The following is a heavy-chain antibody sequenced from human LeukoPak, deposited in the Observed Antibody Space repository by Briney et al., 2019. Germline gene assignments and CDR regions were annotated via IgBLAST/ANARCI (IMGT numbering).Heavy chain of an antibody. V-gene: IGHV1-46*01. Sequence: ASVKVSCKASVYTFTSYYMHWVRQAPRQGLEWMGIINPSGGSTSYAEKFQGGVTMTRDTSTSTVYMELSSLRSEDTAVYYCARGIFEHDAFDIWGQGTMVTVSS. D-gene: IGHD1-14*01. J-gene: IGHJ3*02. CDR2: INPSGGST. CDR1: VYTFTSYY. CDR3: ARGIFEHDAFDI.